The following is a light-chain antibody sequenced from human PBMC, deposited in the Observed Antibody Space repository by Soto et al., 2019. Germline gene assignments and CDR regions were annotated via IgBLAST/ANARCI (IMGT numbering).Light chain of an antibody. CDR2: GAS. J-gene: IGKJ5*01. V-gene: IGKV3-20*01. CDR1: QRVNNNY. Sequence: EIVLTQSPGTLSLSPGERVTLSCRASQRVNNNYLAWYQQKPGQAPRLLLFGASSRAAGVPDRFSGSGSGTDFTLTISRLELEDFVVFYCQQYGSSPITFGQGTRLEI. CDR3: QQYGSSPIT.